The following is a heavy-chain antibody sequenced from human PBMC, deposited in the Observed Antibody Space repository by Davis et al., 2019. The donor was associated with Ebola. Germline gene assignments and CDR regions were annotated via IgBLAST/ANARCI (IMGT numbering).Heavy chain of an antibody. Sequence: GESLKISCRASRYSFTSYWITWVRQLPGKGLEWMGRIDPRDSQTNYSPSFQGHVTISIDKSINTAYLQWRSLKASDTAIYYCARQESLYGHIDYWGQGTLVTVSS. CDR3: ARQESLYGHIDY. CDR1: RYSFTSYW. CDR2: IDPRDSQT. V-gene: IGHV5-10-1*01. J-gene: IGHJ4*02. D-gene: IGHD3-10*01.